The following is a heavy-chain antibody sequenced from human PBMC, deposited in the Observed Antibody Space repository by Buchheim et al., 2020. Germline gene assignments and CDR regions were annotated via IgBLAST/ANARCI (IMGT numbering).Heavy chain of an antibody. CDR2: INHSGST. CDR3: AIRITPVGLWYYMDV. Sequence: QVQLQQWGAGLLKPSETLSLTCAVYGGSFSGYYWSWIRQPPGKGLEWIGEINHSGSTNYNPSLKSRVTISVDTSKNQFSLKLSSVTAADTAVYYCAIRITPVGLWYYMDVWGKGTT. V-gene: IGHV4-34*01. D-gene: IGHD3-10*01. J-gene: IGHJ6*03. CDR1: GGSFSGYY.